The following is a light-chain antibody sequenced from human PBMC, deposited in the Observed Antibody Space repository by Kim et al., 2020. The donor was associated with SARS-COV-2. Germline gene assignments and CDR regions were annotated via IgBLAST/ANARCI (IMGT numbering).Light chain of an antibody. CDR3: SSYTSRSADV. CDR1: SSDVGSYNR. CDR2: EVS. J-gene: IGLJ1*01. V-gene: IGLV2-18*02. Sequence: QSALTQPPSVSGSPGQSVTISCTGTSSDVGSYNRVSWYQQPPGTAPKLMIYEVSNRPSGGPDRFSGSKSGNTASLTISGLQAEDEADYYCSSYTSRSADVLGTGTKVTVL.